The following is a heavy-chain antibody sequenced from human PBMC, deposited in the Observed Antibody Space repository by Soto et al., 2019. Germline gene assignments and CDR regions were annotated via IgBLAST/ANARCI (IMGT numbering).Heavy chain of an antibody. V-gene: IGHV3-11*01. J-gene: IGHJ4*02. CDR2: ISQSGNVI. CDR3: LTKKDVLTGYLDY. Sequence: GGSQRLSWAASGFTIRDFQMISIHQAPGKGLEWISYISQSGNVIYYADSLKGRFTISRDDAKKSLYLEMNSLRAEDTAIYYCLTKKDVLTGYLDYWGQGTQVTVSS. CDR1: GFTIRDFQ. D-gene: IGHD3-9*01.